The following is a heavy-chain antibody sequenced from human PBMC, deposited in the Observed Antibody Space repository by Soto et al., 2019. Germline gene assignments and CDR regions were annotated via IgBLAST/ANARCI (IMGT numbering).Heavy chain of an antibody. CDR1: GFTFSSYG. CDR3: ASGISGGRSAFDY. D-gene: IGHD2-15*01. J-gene: IGHJ4*02. Sequence: ESGGGVVQPGRSLRLSCAASGFTFSSYGMHWVRQAPGKGLEWVAVIWYDGSNKYYADSVKGRFTISRDNSKNTLYLQMNSLRAEDTAVYYCASGISGGRSAFDYWGQGTLVTVSS. V-gene: IGHV3-33*01. CDR2: IWYDGSNK.